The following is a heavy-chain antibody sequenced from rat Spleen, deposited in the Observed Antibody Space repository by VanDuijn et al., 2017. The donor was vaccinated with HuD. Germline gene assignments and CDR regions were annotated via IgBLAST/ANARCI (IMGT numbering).Heavy chain of an antibody. CDR2: IIYDGSRT. D-gene: IGHD4-3*01. V-gene: IGHV5-7*01. J-gene: IGHJ4*01. CDR1: GFTFSDYN. Sequence: EVQLVESGGGLVQPGRSLKLSCAASGFTFSDYNMAWVRQAPKKGLVWVATIIYDGSRTYYRDSVKGRFTISRDNAKSTLYLQMDSLRSEDTATYYCARHNSGYGVMDAWGQGASVTVSS. CDR3: ARHNSGYGVMDA.